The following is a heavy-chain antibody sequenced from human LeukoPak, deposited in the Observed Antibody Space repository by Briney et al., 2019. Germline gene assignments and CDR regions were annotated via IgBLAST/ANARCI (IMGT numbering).Heavy chain of an antibody. CDR1: GFTFSSYA. D-gene: IGHD6-6*01. CDR3: ARAGIAARLGAFDI. CDR2: ISSSSSYI. V-gene: IGHV3-21*01. J-gene: IGHJ3*02. Sequence: GGSLRLSCEAAGFTFSSYAMNWLRPAPGKGLESVSSISSSSSYIYYADSVKDRFTISRDNAKNSLYLQMNSLRAEDTAVYYCARAGIAARLGAFDIWGQGTMVTVSS.